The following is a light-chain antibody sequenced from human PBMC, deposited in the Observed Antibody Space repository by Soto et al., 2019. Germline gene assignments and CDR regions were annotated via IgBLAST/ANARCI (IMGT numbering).Light chain of an antibody. CDR2: GAS. CDR1: QTVSSN. CDR3: QQYHNWPPQYT. Sequence: EIVMTQSPATLSLSPGERATLSCRASQTVSSNLAWYQQKPGQAPRLLIHGASTRATGVPARFSGSGSGTEFTLTISGLQSEDFAVYYCQQYHNWPPQYTFGQGTKLQIK. J-gene: IGKJ2*01. V-gene: IGKV3-15*01.